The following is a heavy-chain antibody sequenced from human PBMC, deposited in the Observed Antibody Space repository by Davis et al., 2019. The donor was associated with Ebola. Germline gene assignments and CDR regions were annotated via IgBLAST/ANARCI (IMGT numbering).Heavy chain of an antibody. D-gene: IGHD5-12*01. J-gene: IGHJ5*02. Sequence: GESLKISCAASGFTFSDYAIHWVPQAPRNFLASFTVISYDGNNKYYADSVKGRFTISRDNSKNTLYLQMNSLRSEDTGVYYCARGGAYGYAFDNWGQGTLVTVSS. CDR3: ARGGAYGYAFDN. CDR2: ISYDGNNK. CDR1: GFTFSDYA. V-gene: IGHV3-30-3*01.